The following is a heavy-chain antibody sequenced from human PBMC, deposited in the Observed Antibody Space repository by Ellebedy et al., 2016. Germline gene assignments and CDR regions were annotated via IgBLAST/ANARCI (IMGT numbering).Heavy chain of an antibody. D-gene: IGHD4-17*01. Sequence: ASVKVSCXASGYIFSDYYMHWVRLAPGLGLEWMGIIDPSDGRTTYAQKLQGRVTMTTDTSTSTAYMELRSLRSDDTAVYYCARETLTVTTAWLDYWGQGTLVTVSS. CDR1: GYIFSDYY. J-gene: IGHJ4*02. CDR2: IDPSDGRT. CDR3: ARETLTVTTAWLDY. V-gene: IGHV1-46*01.